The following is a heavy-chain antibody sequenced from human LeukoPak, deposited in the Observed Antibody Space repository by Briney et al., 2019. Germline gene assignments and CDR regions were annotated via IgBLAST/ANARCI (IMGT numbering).Heavy chain of an antibody. Sequence: APVKVSCKASGGTFSSYAISWVRQAPGQGLEWMGGIIPIFGTANYAQKFQGRVTITADESTSTAYTELSSLRSEDTAVYYCASRLDYGDYGVFDYWGQGTLVTVSS. J-gene: IGHJ4*02. D-gene: IGHD4-17*01. CDR2: IIPIFGTA. CDR3: ASRLDYGDYGVFDY. CDR1: GGTFSSYA. V-gene: IGHV1-69*13.